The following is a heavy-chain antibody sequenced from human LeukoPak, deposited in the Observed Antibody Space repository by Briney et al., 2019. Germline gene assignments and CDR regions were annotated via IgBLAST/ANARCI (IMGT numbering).Heavy chain of an antibody. Sequence: GGSLRLSCAASGFTFSSYAMHWVRQPPGKGLEWVAVISYDGSNKYYADSVKGRFTNSRDNAKNSLYLQMNSLRVEDTAVYYCAREYASSSGEFDYWGQGTLVTVSS. D-gene: IGHD6-6*01. CDR1: GFTFSSYA. V-gene: IGHV3-30*04. CDR3: AREYASSSGEFDY. CDR2: ISYDGSNK. J-gene: IGHJ4*02.